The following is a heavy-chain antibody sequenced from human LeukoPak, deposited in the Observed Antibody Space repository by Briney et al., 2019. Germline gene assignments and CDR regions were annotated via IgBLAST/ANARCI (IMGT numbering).Heavy chain of an antibody. V-gene: IGHV1-18*01. CDR1: GYTFTSFG. CDR3: ARDQVVGATAGTFDY. CDR2: ISAYNGHT. Sequence: GASVKVSCRASGYTFTSFGVSWVRQAPGRGLEWMGWISAYNGHTNYAQKLQGRVTMTTDTSTSTAYMELGSLRSDDTAVYYCARDQVVGATAGTFDYWGQGTLVTVSS. D-gene: IGHD1-26*01. J-gene: IGHJ4*02.